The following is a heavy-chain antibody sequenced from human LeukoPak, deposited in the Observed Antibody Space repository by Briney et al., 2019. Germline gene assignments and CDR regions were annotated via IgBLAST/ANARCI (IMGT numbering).Heavy chain of an antibody. CDR1: GGSISSYY. CDR2: IYYSGST. V-gene: IGHV4-59*01. Sequence: PSETLSLTCTVSGGSISSYYWSWIRQPPGKGLEWIGYIYYSGSTNYNPSLKSRVTLSVETSKNQFSLKLSSVTAADTAVYYCGREYYDILTGYYRFDYWGQGTLVTVSS. D-gene: IGHD3-9*01. J-gene: IGHJ4*02. CDR3: GREYYDILTGYYRFDY.